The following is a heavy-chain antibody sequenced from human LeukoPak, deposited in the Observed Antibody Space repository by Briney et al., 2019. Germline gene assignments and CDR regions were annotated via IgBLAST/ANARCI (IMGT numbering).Heavy chain of an antibody. CDR2: IKKDGSET. D-gene: IGHD6-19*01. V-gene: IGHV3-7*01. CDR1: GFTFSSYG. J-gene: IGHJ6*03. CDR3: SGGSGWLMDV. Sequence: GGSLRLSCAASGFTFSSYGMHWVRQAPGKGLEWVANIKKDGSETKYVDSLRGRFTISRDNAKNSLYLQINGLTVEDTAVYYCSGGSGWLMDVWGKGTTVTVSS.